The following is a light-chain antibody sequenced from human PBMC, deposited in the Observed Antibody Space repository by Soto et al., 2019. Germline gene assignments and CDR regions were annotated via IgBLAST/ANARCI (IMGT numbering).Light chain of an antibody. V-gene: IGKV3-20*01. CDR2: ATS. Sequence: ENVLTQSPGTLSLSPGERATLSCRASQSVSDSYLAWYQQKPGQTPRLLIYATSGRATGIPDRFSGSGSGTDITFTISRVEPEDFAVYYCQQYVNSPPMYTFGQGTKLEIK. CDR1: QSVSDSY. CDR3: QQYVNSPPMYT. J-gene: IGKJ2*01.